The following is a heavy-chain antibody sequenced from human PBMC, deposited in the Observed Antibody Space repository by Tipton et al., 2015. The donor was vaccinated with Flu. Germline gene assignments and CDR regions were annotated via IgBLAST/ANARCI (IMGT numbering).Heavy chain of an antibody. CDR1: GYSISSAYY. CDR2: IYQGDTT. V-gene: IGHV4-38-2*01. D-gene: IGHD3-10*01. J-gene: IGHJ2*01. Sequence: TLSLTCAVSGYSISSAYYWAWIRQSPGKGLEWIGSIYQGDTTYYNPSLKSRVTISVGTPENQLSLTLSSVTAADTAVYYCARHGSGRFFDVWGRGTLVTVSS. CDR3: ARHGSGRFFDV.